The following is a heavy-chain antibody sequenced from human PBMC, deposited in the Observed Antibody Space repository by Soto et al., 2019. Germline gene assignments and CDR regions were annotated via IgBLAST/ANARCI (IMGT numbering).Heavy chain of an antibody. CDR1: GYIFSNYW. J-gene: IGHJ4*02. Sequence: GESLKISCNASGYIFSNYWINWVRQMPGRGLEWMGIIYPDDFDTRYSPSFQGQVTISVDKSISTAYLQWSDLQASDSAIYYCAGRLGRGKTGGPYYVDSWGQGTLVTVSS. D-gene: IGHD7-27*01. CDR2: IYPDDFDT. CDR3: AGRLGRGKTGGPYYVDS. V-gene: IGHV5-51*01.